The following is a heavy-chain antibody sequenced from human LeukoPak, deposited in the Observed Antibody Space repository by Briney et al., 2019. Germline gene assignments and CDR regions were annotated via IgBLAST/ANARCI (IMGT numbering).Heavy chain of an antibody. J-gene: IGHJ4*02. CDR3: ARAGLIVGATTTSDY. V-gene: IGHV1-2*02. D-gene: IGHD1-26*01. CDR1: GYTFTGYY. CDR2: INPNSGGT. Sequence: SVKVSCKASGYTFTGYYMHWVRQAPGQGLEWIGWINPNSGGTNYAQKFQGRVTMTRDTSISTAYMELSRLRSDDTAVYYCARAGLIVGATTTSDYWGQRTLVTVSS.